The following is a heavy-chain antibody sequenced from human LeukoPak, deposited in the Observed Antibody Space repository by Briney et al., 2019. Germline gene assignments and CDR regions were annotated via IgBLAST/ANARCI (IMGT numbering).Heavy chain of an antibody. Sequence: ASVKVSCKASGYTFTGYYMHWVRQAPGQGLEWMGWINPNSGGTNYAQKFQGRVTMTRDTSISTAYMELSRLRSDDTAVYYCASGITMIVVVSSDAFDIWGHGTMVTVSS. CDR1: GYTFTGYY. V-gene: IGHV1-2*02. D-gene: IGHD3-22*01. CDR3: ASGITMIVVVSSDAFDI. CDR2: INPNSGGT. J-gene: IGHJ3*02.